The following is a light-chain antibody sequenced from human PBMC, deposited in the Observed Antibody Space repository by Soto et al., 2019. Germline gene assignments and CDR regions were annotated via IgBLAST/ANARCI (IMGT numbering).Light chain of an antibody. CDR3: SSYTGSSTFV. CDR2: DVN. V-gene: IGLV2-14*01. CDR1: SSDVGGYNY. Sequence: QSALTQPASVSGSPGQSITISCTGTSSDVGGYNYVSWYQQLPGKAPKLMIYDVNNRPSGVSNRFSGSKSGNTASLTISGLQAEDEADYYRSSYTGSSTFVFGTGTKVTVL. J-gene: IGLJ1*01.